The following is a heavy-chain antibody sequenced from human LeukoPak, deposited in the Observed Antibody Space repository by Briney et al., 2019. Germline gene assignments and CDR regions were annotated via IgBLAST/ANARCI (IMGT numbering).Heavy chain of an antibody. Sequence: PSETLSLTCAVYGGSFSGYYWSWIRQPPGKGLEWIGEINHSGSTNYNPSLKSRVTISVDTSKNQFSLQLNSVTPEDTAVYYCAEGSSWFDYWGQGTLVTVSS. D-gene: IGHD6-13*01. V-gene: IGHV4-34*01. CDR3: AEGSSWFDY. CDR2: INHSGST. CDR1: GGSFSGYY. J-gene: IGHJ4*02.